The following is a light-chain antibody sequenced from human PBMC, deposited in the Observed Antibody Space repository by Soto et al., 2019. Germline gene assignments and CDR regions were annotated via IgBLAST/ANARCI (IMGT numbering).Light chain of an antibody. J-gene: IGLJ1*01. CDR1: SSDVGNYNY. V-gene: IGLV2-14*01. CDR2: MVS. Sequence: SVLTQPASVSGSPGQSITISCTGTSSDVGNYNYVSWYQQYPGRVPKLLIYMVSNRPSGVSNRFSGSKSGNTASLTISGLQAEDEADYYCSSYTSSGTLYVFGTGTKVTVL. CDR3: SSYTSSGTLYV.